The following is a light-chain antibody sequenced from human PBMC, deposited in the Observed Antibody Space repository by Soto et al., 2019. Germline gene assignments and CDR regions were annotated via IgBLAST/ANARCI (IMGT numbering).Light chain of an antibody. V-gene: IGKV1-5*01. CDR3: QQYNSYST. CDR1: QSISSW. Sequence: DIQMTQSPSTLSASVGDRVTITCRASQSISSWLAWYQQKPGKAPKLLIYDASSLESGVPSRFSGSGSGTEFTLTLSSLQPDHFATYYCQQYNSYSTFGQGTKVEIK. J-gene: IGKJ1*01. CDR2: DAS.